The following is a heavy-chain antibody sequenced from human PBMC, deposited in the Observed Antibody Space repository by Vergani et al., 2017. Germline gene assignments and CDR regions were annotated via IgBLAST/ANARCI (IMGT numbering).Heavy chain of an antibody. Sequence: QVQLQQWGAGLLKPSETLSLPCAVYGGSFSGYYWSWIRQPPGKGLEWSGEINHSGSTNYNPSLKSRVTISVDTSKNQFSLNLSSVTDADTAVYYCARLDPVATIRTQEDYWGQGTLVTVSS. D-gene: IGHD5-12*01. J-gene: IGHJ4*02. CDR1: GGSFSGYY. V-gene: IGHV4-34*01. CDR2: INHSGST. CDR3: ARLDPVATIRTQEDY.